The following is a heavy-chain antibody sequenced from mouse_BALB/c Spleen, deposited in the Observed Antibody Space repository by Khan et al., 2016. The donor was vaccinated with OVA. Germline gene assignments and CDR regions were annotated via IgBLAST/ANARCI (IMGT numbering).Heavy chain of an antibody. J-gene: IGHJ4*01. CDR3: ARDSGRY. CDR2: INPKNGDT. Sequence: VQLKESGPELVKPGASVKISCKTSGYTFPEFTVHWVKQSLGKSLDWIGVINPKNGDTAYNQKFKGKATLTVDKSSSPAYMEFRSLTSEDSAVDYGARDSGRYWGQGTSVTVAS. CDR1: GYTFPEFT. V-gene: IGHV1-18*01. D-gene: IGHD3-1*01.